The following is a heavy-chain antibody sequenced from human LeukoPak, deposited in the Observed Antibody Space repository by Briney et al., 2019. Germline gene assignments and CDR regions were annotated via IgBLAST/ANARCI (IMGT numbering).Heavy chain of an antibody. D-gene: IGHD3-10*01. CDR3: ARRRGSGSSKSGGFDY. V-gene: IGHV4-4*02. J-gene: IGHJ4*02. CDR2: IYRSGST. Sequence: SETLSLTCAVSGGSISSSNWWTWVRQPPGKGLEWIGEIYRSGSTNYNPSLKSRVTISVDKSKNQFSLKLSSVTAADTAVYYCARRRGSGSSKSGGFDYWGQGTLVTVSS. CDR1: GGSISSSNW.